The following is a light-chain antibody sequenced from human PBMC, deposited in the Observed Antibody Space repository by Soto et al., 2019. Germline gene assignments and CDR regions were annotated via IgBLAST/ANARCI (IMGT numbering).Light chain of an antibody. CDR3: CSYARGSPYV. CDR1: SSDVGSYNL. V-gene: IGLV2-23*01. CDR2: EGS. Sequence: QSVLTQPASVSGSPGQSITISCTGTSSDVGSYNLVSWYQQHPGKVPQLMIYEGSKRPSGVSNRFSGSKSGNTASLTISGLQAEDEADYYCCSYARGSPYVFGPGTKVTVL. J-gene: IGLJ1*01.